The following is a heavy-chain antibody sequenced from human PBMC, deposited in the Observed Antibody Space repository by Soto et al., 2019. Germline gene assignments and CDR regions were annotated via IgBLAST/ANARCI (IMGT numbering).Heavy chain of an antibody. D-gene: IGHD4-17*01. V-gene: IGHV1-69*12. Sequence: GQLVQSGAEVKKPGSSVKVSCKASGDTFSSYAISWVRQAPGQRLEWMGGIIPIFGTTSYAQNFLGRATITADESTSTAYMELSSLRSEDTAVYYCARVGGGTKVTLHYFDNWGQGTLVTVST. CDR1: GDTFSSYA. J-gene: IGHJ4*02. CDR2: IIPIFGTT. CDR3: ARVGGGTKVTLHYFDN.